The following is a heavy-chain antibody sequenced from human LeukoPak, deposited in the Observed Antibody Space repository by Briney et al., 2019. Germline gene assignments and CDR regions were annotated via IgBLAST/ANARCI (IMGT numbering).Heavy chain of an antibody. CDR3: VRSSGFPDY. J-gene: IGHJ4*02. V-gene: IGHV3-74*01. D-gene: IGHD3-22*01. CDR1: GLTFRNYA. CDR2: ITSGGSST. Sequence: GGSLRLSCAASGLTFRNYAMSWVRQAPGKGLVWVSRITSGGSSTNYADSVKGRFTISRDNAKNTLYLQMNSLRAEDTAVYYCVRSSGFPDYWGQGTLVTVSS.